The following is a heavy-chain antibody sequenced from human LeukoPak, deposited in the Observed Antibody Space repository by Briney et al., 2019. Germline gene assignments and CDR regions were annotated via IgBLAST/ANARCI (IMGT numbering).Heavy chain of an antibody. V-gene: IGHV3-53*01. CDR1: GFTVSSNY. D-gene: IGHD6-19*01. CDR2: IYSGSDT. Sequence: GGSLRLSCAASGFTVSSNYMSWVRQAPGKGLEWVSVIYSGSDTYYADSVKGRFTISRDNSKNTLYLQMHSLKAEDTAVYYCARGPDSTGWYDYWGQGTLVTVSS. J-gene: IGHJ4*02. CDR3: ARGPDSTGWYDY.